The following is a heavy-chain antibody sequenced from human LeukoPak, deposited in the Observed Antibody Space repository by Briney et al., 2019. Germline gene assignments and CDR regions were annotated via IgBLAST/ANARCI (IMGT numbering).Heavy chain of an antibody. J-gene: IGHJ4*02. V-gene: IGHV3-23*01. CDR1: GFTFSDYA. Sequence: PGGSLSLSCAASGFTFSDYAMSWVRQAPGKGLEWVSGLTGSGGTTYYADSVKGRFTISRDNSKNTLYLQMNSLRAEDTAIYYCAKTRKQYQLLQYCFDYWGQGTLVTVSS. CDR3: AKTRKQYQLLQYCFDY. CDR2: LTGSGGTT. D-gene: IGHD2-2*01.